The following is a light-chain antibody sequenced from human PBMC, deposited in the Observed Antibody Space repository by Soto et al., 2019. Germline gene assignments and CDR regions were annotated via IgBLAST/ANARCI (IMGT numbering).Light chain of an antibody. CDR3: QHYNNWLT. V-gene: IGKV3-15*01. J-gene: IGKJ4*01. CDR2: GAS. CDR1: QSISSN. Sequence: EMVMTQSPSTLSVSPGERATLSCWASQSISSNLAWYQQKPGQAPRLLIYGASIRATGIPVRFSGSGSGTEFPLTISRLRSEDFAVYYCQHYNNWLTFGGGTKVEIK.